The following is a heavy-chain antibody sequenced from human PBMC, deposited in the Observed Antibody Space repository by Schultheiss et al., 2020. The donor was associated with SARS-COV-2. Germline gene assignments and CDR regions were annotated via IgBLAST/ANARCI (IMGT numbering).Heavy chain of an antibody. J-gene: IGHJ4*02. CDR3: VRSIAEAGKEFDS. CDR2: IYTSGTT. Sequence: SETLSLTCTVSGGSISSYYWSWIRQPPGKGLEWIGRIYTSGTTHYNPSLQSRVTLSVDTSKNQFSLRLSSVTAADTAVYYCVRSIAEAGKEFDSWGQGTLVTVSS. V-gene: IGHV4-4*07. D-gene: IGHD6-13*01. CDR1: GGSISSYY.